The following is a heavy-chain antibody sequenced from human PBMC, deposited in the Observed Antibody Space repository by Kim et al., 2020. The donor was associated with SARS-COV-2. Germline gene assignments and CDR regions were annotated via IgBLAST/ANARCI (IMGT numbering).Heavy chain of an antibody. CDR3: ARHPVIGSSPGYWYFYL. V-gene: IGHV5-51*01. CDR1: GYSFANYW. Sequence: GESLKISCKGSGYSFANYWIGWVRQMPGRGLEWMGIIYPGDSDTRYSPSFQGQVTISADMSIRTAYLQWNSLKASDTAMYYCARHPVIGSSPGYWYFYLW. CDR2: IYPGDSDT. D-gene: IGHD6-6*01. J-gene: IGHJ2*01.